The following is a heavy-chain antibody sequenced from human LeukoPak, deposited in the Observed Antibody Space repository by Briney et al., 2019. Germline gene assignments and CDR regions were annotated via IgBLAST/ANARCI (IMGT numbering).Heavy chain of an antibody. D-gene: IGHD3-22*01. J-gene: IGHJ3*01. CDR1: GYTFSSYW. CDR2: IKGDGSEE. Sequence: GGSLRLSCAASGYTFSSYWMSWVRQAPGKGLECVANIKGDGSEEYYVDSVKGRFSISRDNAKNSLYLQMNSLRAEDTAVYYCARDWLAGNPYHAFDLWGKGTMVTVSS. V-gene: IGHV3-7*01. CDR3: ARDWLAGNPYHAFDL.